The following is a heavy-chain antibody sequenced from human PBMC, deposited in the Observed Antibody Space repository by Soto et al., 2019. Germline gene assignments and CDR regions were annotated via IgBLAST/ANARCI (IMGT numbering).Heavy chain of an antibody. Sequence: GESLKISCKGSGYSFTSYWISWVRQMPGKGLEWMGRIDPSDSYTNYSPSFQGHVTISADKSISTAYLQWSSLKASDTAMYYCARHMYDYNSSGYPYYSDFWAQGTLVNVSS. J-gene: IGHJ4*02. CDR3: ARHMYDYNSSGYPYYSDF. CDR2: IDPSDSYT. V-gene: IGHV5-10-1*01. CDR1: GYSFTSYW. D-gene: IGHD3-22*01.